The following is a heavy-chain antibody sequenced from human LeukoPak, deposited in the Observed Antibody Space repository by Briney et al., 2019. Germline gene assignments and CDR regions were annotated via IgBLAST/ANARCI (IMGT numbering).Heavy chain of an antibody. Sequence: ASVKVSCKASGYTFTNNYLHWVRQAPGQGLEWVGMIYPRDGSTSYAQNFQGRVTVTRDTSTTTVHMELRGLRSEDTAVYYCARDQEGFDYWGQGTVVTVSS. CDR2: IYPRDGST. J-gene: IGHJ4*02. CDR1: GYTFTNNY. CDR3: ARDQEGFDY. V-gene: IGHV1-46*01.